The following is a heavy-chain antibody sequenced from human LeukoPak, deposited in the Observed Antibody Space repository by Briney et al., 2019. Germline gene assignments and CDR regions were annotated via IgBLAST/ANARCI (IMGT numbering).Heavy chain of an antibody. V-gene: IGHV3-7*03. J-gene: IGHJ6*02. CDR3: AKDIVVAALLSGMDV. CDR2: IKQDGSEK. Sequence: PGGSLRLSCAASGFTFSSYWMSWVRQAPGKGLEWVANIKQDGSEKYYVDSVKGRFTISRDNAKNSLYLQMNSLRTEDTALYYCAKDIVVAALLSGMDVWGQGTTVTVSS. CDR1: GFTFSSYW. D-gene: IGHD2-15*01.